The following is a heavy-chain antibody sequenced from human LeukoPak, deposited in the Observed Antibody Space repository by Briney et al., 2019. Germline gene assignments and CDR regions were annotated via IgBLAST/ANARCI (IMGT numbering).Heavy chain of an antibody. Sequence: TGGSLRLSCAASGFTFSNYAMSWVRQAPGKGLEWVSAFSPSGGGTYYADSVKGRFTISRDNSKNTLYLQMNSLRAEDTAVYYCAREEGGKLGIDYYFDYWGQGTLVTVSS. D-gene: IGHD7-27*01. V-gene: IGHV3-23*01. CDR2: FSPSGGGT. J-gene: IGHJ4*02. CDR1: GFTFSNYA. CDR3: AREEGGKLGIDYYFDY.